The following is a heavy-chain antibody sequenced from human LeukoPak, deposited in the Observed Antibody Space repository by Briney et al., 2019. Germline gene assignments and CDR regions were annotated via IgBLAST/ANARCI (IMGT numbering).Heavy chain of an antibody. J-gene: IGHJ5*02. Sequence: PETLSLTCTVSGGSISSSSNYWGWIRQPPGKGLEWIGEIHHSGSTNYNPSLKSRVTISVDTSKNQFSLKLSSVTAADTAVYYCARRVPHSDFFDAWGQGTLVTVSS. CDR1: GGSISSSSNY. CDR2: IHHSGST. V-gene: IGHV4-39*07. D-gene: IGHD2-15*01. CDR3: ARRVPHSDFFDA.